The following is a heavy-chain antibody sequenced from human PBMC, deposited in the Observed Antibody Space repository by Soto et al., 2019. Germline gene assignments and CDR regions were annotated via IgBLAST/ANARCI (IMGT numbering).Heavy chain of an antibody. CDR2: INTNTGNP. CDR3: ARDWVDIVANWFDP. Sequence: QVQLVQSGSELTKPGASVKVSCKASGYTFTSYAMNWVRQAPGQGLEWMGWINTNTGNPTYAQGFTGRFVFSLDTSVSTAYLQICSLKAEYPAVYYCARDWVDIVANWFDPWGQGTLVTVSS. D-gene: IGHD5-12*01. V-gene: IGHV7-4-1*01. CDR1: GYTFTSYA. J-gene: IGHJ5*02.